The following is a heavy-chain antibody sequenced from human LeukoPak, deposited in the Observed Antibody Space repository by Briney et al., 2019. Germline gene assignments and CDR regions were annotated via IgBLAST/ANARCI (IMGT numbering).Heavy chain of an antibody. D-gene: IGHD6-13*01. CDR3: VKEGSSYNNYYCYYIDV. CDR1: GFTFTNYA. J-gene: IGHJ6*03. Sequence: GGSLRLSCEASGFTFTNYAMAWVRQGPGKGLEWVSGITGSGGKTYYADSVRGRFTISRDNPKNTLYLQMNSLRAEDTAMYYGVKEGSSYNNYYCYYIDVWGKGATVTVSS. V-gene: IGHV3-23*01. CDR2: ITGSGGKT.